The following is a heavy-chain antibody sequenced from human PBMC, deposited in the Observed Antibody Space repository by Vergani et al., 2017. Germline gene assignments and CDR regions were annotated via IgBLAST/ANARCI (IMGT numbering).Heavy chain of an antibody. J-gene: IGHJ1*01. D-gene: IGHD1-26*01. CDR1: GGSISSDNYY. CDR3: ARYSGGDSEYFQR. V-gene: IGHV4-30-4*01. Sequence: QVQLQESGPGLVKPSQTLSLTCTVSGGSISSDNYYWSWIRQPPGKGLEWIGYIYYSGFTYYNPSLKSRVSISVDTSKNQFSLKLSSVTAAGTAVYYCARYSGGDSEYFQRWGQGSLVTVSS. CDR2: IYYSGFT.